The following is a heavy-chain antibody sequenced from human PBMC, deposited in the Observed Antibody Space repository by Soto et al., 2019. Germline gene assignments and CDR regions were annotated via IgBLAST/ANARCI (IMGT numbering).Heavy chain of an antibody. J-gene: IGHJ2*01. V-gene: IGHV3-23*01. D-gene: IGHD3-22*01. Sequence: EVQLSESGGALIQRGGSLRLSCAASGFTFANYAMSWVRQAPGKGLEWVSTIRASGEDTFYADSVKGRFSISRDNSKNTLSLEMNSLRAEDTARYYCARESVFTTSASYWFFDFWGRGTLVTVSS. CDR2: IRASGEDT. CDR1: GFTFANYA. CDR3: ARESVFTTSASYWFFDF.